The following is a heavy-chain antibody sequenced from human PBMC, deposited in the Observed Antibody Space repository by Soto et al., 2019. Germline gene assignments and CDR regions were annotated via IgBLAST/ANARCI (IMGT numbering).Heavy chain of an antibody. CDR3: ARRGEEIRYFDWLPTSYAFDI. D-gene: IGHD3-9*01. CDR2: IFSNDEK. CDR1: GFSLSNARMG. Sequence: QVTLKESGPVLVKPTETLTLTCTVSGFSLSNARMGVSWIRQPPGKALEWLAHIFSNDEKSYSTSLKSRLTISKDTSKSQVVLTMTNMDPVDTATYYCARRGEEIRYFDWLPTSYAFDIWGQGTMVTVSS. J-gene: IGHJ3*02. V-gene: IGHV2-26*01.